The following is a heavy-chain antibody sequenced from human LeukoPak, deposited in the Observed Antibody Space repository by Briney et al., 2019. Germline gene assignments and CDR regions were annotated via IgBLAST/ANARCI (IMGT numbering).Heavy chain of an antibody. J-gene: IGHJ3*02. Sequence: SETLSLTCTVSGGSISSYYWSWIRQPPGKGLEWIGYIYYSGSTNYNPSLKSRVTISVDTSKNQFSLKLSSVTAADTAVYYCASDFFSSGWGDDAFDIWGQGTMVTVSS. D-gene: IGHD6-19*01. CDR1: GGSISSYY. CDR3: ASDFFSSGWGDDAFDI. CDR2: IYYSGST. V-gene: IGHV4-59*01.